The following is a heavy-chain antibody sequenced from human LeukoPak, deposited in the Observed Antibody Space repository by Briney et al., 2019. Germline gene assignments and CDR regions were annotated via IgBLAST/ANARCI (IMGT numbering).Heavy chain of an antibody. D-gene: IGHD3-10*01. V-gene: IGHV1-18*01. CDR3: ARWGPMVRGVISWFDP. CDR1: GYTFTSYG. Sequence: ASVKVSCKASGYTFTSYGISWVRQAPGQGLEWMGWISAYNGNTNYAQKLQGRVTMTTDTSTSTAYMGLRSLRSDDTAVYYCARWGPMVRGVISWFDPWGQGTLVTVSS. CDR2: ISAYNGNT. J-gene: IGHJ5*02.